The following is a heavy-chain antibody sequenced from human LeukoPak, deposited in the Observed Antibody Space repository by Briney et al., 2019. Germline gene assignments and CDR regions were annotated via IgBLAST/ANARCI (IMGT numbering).Heavy chain of an antibody. CDR2: ISHDGSNK. D-gene: IGHD6-19*01. CDR3: ARVDSSGWYYAFDI. CDR1: GFTFSSYG. V-gene: IGHV3-30*03. Sequence: GGSLRLSCAASGFTFSSYGMHWVRQAPGKGLEWVAVISHDGSNKYYADSVKGRFTISRDNSKNTLYLQMNSLRAEDTAVYYCARVDSSGWYYAFDIWGQGTMVTVSS. J-gene: IGHJ3*02.